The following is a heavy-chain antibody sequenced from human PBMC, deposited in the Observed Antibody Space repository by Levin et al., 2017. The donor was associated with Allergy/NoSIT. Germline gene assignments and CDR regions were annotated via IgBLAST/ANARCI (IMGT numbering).Heavy chain of an antibody. CDR2: IWYDGTNK. D-gene: IGHD3/OR15-3a*01. CDR3: ARDPMGGLGYFDY. CDR1: GFIFSRYG. J-gene: IGHJ4*02. V-gene: IGHV3-33*01. Sequence: PGGSLRLSCAASGFIFSRYGMHWVRQAPGKGLEWLTLIWYDGTNKYYADSVKGRFTISRDNTKNTLYLQMNSLRAEDTAVYYCARDPMGGLGYFDYWGQGALVTVSS.